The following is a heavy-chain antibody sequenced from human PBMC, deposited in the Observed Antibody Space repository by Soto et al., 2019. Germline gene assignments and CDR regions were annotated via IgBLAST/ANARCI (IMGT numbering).Heavy chain of an antibody. CDR2: IWYDGSNK. V-gene: IGHV3-33*01. D-gene: IGHD3-9*01. J-gene: IGHJ4*02. CDR1: GFTFSSYG. Sequence: QVQLVESGGGVVQPGRSLRLSCAASGFTFSSYGMHWVRQAPDKGLEWVAVIWYDGSNKYYADSVKGRFTISRDNSKNTLYLQMNSLRAEDTAVYYCAAGRYFDWLPLDYWGQGTLVTVSS. CDR3: AAGRYFDWLPLDY.